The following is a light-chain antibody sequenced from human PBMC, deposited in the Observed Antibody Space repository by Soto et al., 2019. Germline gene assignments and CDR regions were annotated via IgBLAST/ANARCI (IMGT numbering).Light chain of an antibody. J-gene: IGLJ2*01. V-gene: IGLV1-51*01. Sequence: QSVLTQPPSVSATPGQTVTISCSGSSSSIGSHSVSWYQLLPGTAPRLLIYDNDKRPSDIPDRFSGSKSGTSATLGITGLQTGDEADYFCSSYTSSTTLVVFGGGTQLTVL. CDR2: DND. CDR3: SSYTSSTTLVV. CDR1: SSSIGSHS.